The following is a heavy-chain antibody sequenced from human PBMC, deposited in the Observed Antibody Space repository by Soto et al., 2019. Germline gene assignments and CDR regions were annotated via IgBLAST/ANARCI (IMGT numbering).Heavy chain of an antibody. V-gene: IGHV3-30-3*01. D-gene: IGHD5-12*01. J-gene: IGHJ3*02. CDR2: ISYDGSNK. Sequence: PGGSLRLSCAASGFTSSSYAMHWVRQAPGKGLEWVAVISYDGSNKYYADSVKGRFTISRDNSKNTLYLQMNSLRAEDTAVYYCARDGYNKIGAFDIWGQGTMVTVSS. CDR3: ARDGYNKIGAFDI. CDR1: GFTSSSYA.